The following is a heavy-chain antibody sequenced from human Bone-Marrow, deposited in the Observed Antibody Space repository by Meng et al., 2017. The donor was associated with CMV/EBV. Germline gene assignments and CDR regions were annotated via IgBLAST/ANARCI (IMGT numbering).Heavy chain of an antibody. Sequence: GESLKISCTASGFTFGDYAMSWVRQAPGKGLEWVGFIRSKAYGGTTEYAASVKGRFTISRDDSKSIAYLQMNSLKTEDTAVYYCTRGHSSSSIYFDYWGQGTRVTVSS. V-gene: IGHV3-49*04. CDR2: IRSKAYGGTT. CDR1: GFTFGDYA. D-gene: IGHD6-6*01. CDR3: TRGHSSSSIYFDY. J-gene: IGHJ4*02.